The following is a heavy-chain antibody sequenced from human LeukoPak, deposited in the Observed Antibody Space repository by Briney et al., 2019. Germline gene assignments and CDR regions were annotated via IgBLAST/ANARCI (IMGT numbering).Heavy chain of an antibody. D-gene: IGHD3-16*01. V-gene: IGHV4-61*02. J-gene: IGHJ4*02. Sequence: SETLSLTCTVSGDSTSNAYHYWSWIRQSAGKGLEWIGRVYTSGSTNYNPSLKSRVTISVDMSKNQFSLKLTSVTAADTAVYYCARAFWGSGIDYWGQGTLVTVSS. CDR2: VYTSGST. CDR1: GDSTSNAYHY. CDR3: ARAFWGSGIDY.